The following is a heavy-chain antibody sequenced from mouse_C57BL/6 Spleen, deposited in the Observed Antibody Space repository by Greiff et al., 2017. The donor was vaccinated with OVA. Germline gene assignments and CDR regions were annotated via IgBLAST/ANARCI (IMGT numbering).Heavy chain of an antibody. J-gene: IGHJ3*01. CDR1: GFTFSSYA. V-gene: IGHV5-9-1*02. CDR3: TRGYYYGSSPFAY. Sequence: EVKVVESGEGLVKPGGSLKLSCAASGFTFSSYAMSWVRQTPEKRLEWVAYLSSGGDYIYYADTVKVRFTISRDNARNTLYLQMSSLKSEDTAMYYCTRGYYYGSSPFAYWGQGTLVTVSA. CDR2: LSSGGDYI. D-gene: IGHD1-1*01.